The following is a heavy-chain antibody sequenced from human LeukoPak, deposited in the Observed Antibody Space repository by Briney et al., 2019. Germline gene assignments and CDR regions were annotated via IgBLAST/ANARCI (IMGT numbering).Heavy chain of an antibody. CDR1: GYTFSGYY. V-gene: IGHV1-2*02. J-gene: IGHJ4*02. CDR2: INPNSGGT. Sequence: ASVKVSCKAPGYTFSGYYTHRGRQAPGQGLEWMGWINPNSGGTNYAQKFRGRVTMTRDTSISTAYMELSSLRSDDTAVYYCARGLSVAGGAYFDYWGQGTLVTVSS. CDR3: ARGLSVAGGAYFDY. D-gene: IGHD6-19*01.